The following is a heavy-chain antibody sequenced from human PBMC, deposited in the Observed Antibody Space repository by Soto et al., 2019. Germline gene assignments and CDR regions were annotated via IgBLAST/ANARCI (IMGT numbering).Heavy chain of an antibody. CDR1: GGSLSSGGYY. Sequence: SDTLSLTCTVSGGSLSSGGYYWSWIRQHPGKGLEWIGYIYFSGSTFYNPSLRSRVTISVDTSKNQFSLKLGSVTAADTAVYYCARGGSGSSYSWFDPWGQGTLVTVSS. D-gene: IGHD3-10*01. V-gene: IGHV4-31*03. CDR3: ARGGSGSSYSWFDP. CDR2: IYFSGST. J-gene: IGHJ5*02.